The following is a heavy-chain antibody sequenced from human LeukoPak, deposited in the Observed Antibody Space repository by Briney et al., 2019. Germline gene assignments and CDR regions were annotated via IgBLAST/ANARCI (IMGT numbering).Heavy chain of an antibody. Sequence: GRSLRLSCAASGFTFSSYAMHWVRQAPGKGLEWVAVISYDGSNKYYADSVKGRFTISRDNSKNTLYLQMNSLRAEDTAVYYCASSGYYGSGINGFDYWGQGTLVTVSS. D-gene: IGHD3-10*01. CDR2: ISYDGSNK. J-gene: IGHJ4*02. CDR3: ASSGYYGSGINGFDY. CDR1: GFTFSSYA. V-gene: IGHV3-30-3*01.